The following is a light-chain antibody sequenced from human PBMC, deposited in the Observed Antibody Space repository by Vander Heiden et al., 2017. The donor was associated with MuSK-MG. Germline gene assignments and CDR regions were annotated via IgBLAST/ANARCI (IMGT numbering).Light chain of an antibody. V-gene: IGKV1-39*01. CDR1: QTIARY. J-gene: IGKJ2*01. CDR3: QHNYGTPNT. Sequence: DIQMTQSPSSLSASVGDRVTITCRASQTIARYLNWYQQKPGKAPNLLIYAASSLQSGVPSRFSGSGSGTDFSLSISSMQPEDFATYYCQHNYGTPNTFGQGTKLEIK. CDR2: AAS.